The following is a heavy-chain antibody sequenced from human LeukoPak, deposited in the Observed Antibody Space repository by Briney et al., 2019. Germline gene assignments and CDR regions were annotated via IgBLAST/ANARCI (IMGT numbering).Heavy chain of an antibody. D-gene: IGHD6-13*01. CDR3: LRDYQGY. J-gene: IGHJ4*02. Sequence: GGSLRLSCAASGFTFSSYWMSWVRQAPGKGLEWVANIKEDGSQKHYVDSVEGRFTISRDNAKNSLYLQMNSLRAEDTALYYCLRDYQGYWGQGTLVTVSS. CDR2: IKEDGSQK. CDR1: GFTFSSYW. V-gene: IGHV3-7*01.